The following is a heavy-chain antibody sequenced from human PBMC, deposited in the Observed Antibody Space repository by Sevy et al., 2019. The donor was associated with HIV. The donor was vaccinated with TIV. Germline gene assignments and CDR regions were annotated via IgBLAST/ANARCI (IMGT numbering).Heavy chain of an antibody. CDR1: GFPFDTFA. J-gene: IGHJ5*02. Sequence: GGSLRLSCTAFGFPFDTFALNWVRQAPGKGLEWVSTIGRGPENIHYADSVKGQFTISRYYSRNTVYLQLNNLRAEDTAMYYFGSWGKAHLDTWGQGTPVTVSS. D-gene: IGHD3-16*01. CDR2: IGRGPENI. V-gene: IGHV3-23*01. CDR3: GSWGKAHLDT.